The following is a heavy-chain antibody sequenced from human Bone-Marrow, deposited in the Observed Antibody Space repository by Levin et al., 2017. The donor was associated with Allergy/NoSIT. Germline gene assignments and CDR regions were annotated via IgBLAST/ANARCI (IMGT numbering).Heavy chain of an antibody. Sequence: PGGSLRLSCTVSGGSISSYYWSWIRQPPGKGLEWIGYIYYSGSTNYNPSLKRRVTISVDTSKNQFSLNLSSVTAADTAVYYCARDEGGPWGQGTLVTVSA. D-gene: IGHD3-16*01. CDR2: IYYSGST. V-gene: IGHV4-59*01. CDR3: ARDEGGP. J-gene: IGHJ5*02. CDR1: GGSISSYY.